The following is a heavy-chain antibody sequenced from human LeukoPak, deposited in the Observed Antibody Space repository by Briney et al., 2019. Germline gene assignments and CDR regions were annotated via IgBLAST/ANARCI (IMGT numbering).Heavy chain of an antibody. D-gene: IGHD6-13*01. CDR3: ARVLAAAGMGFDY. CDR1: GYSFTSYW. CDR2: IYPGDSDT. V-gene: IGHV5-51*01. J-gene: IGHJ4*02. Sequence: GASLKISCKGSGYSFTSYWIGWVRQMPGKGLECMGIIYPGDSDTRYSPSFQGQVTISADKSISTAYLQWSSLKASDTAMYYCARVLAAAGMGFDYWGQGTLVTVSS.